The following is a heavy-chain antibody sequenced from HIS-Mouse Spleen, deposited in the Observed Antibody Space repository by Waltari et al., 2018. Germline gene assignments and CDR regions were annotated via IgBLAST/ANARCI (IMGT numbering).Heavy chain of an antibody. CDR3: ARDQEYYYGSGSYYNAVYFDY. D-gene: IGHD3-10*01. CDR2: IYYSGRT. Sequence: QLQLQESGPGLVKPSETLSLTCTVSGGSISSSSYYWGWIRPPPGKGLEWIGSIYYSGRTYYHPALKRRVTISVDTSKNQFSLKLSSVTAADTAVYYCARDQEYYYGSGSYYNAVYFDYWGQGTLVTVSS. CDR1: GGSISSSSYY. V-gene: IGHV4-39*07. J-gene: IGHJ4*02.